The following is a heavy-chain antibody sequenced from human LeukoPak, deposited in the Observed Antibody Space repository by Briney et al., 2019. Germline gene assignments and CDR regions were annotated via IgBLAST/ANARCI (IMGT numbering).Heavy chain of an antibody. J-gene: IGHJ1*01. V-gene: IGHV3-23*01. CDR3: AKAWDRSGRGPKYFQH. CDR1: VFTFKTNA. Sequence: PGGCLRLSRAASVFTFKTNAMNWVPDAPPKGVGGGSALCVEGGSTYYTDSLKGRYPISRDNPQNTLYLQMNTQRAEDTPVYYFAKAWDRSGRGPKYFQHWGQGTLVTVSS. D-gene: IGHD3-22*01. CDR2: LCVEGGST.